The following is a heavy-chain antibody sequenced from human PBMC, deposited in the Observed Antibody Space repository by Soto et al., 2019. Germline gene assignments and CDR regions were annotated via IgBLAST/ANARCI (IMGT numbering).Heavy chain of an antibody. CDR2: IYHSGST. J-gene: IGHJ4*02. D-gene: IGHD3-3*01. CDR3: ARGQRFYDFWIGRVFDF. CDR1: NDSINFSNW. Sequence: QVHLQESGPGLVRPSGTLSLTCTVSNDSINFSNWWSWVRQPPGKGLEWIGEIYHSGSTNYNPSLKSRVTISVDRSKNHFSLKLTSVTAADTAVYYCARGQRFYDFWIGRVFDFWGQGALVTVSS. V-gene: IGHV4-4*02.